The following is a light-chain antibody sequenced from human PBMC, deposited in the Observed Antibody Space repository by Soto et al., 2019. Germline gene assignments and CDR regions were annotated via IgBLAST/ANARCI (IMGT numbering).Light chain of an antibody. CDR3: AAWDDSLIAVV. CDR2: SNN. Sequence: QLVLTQSPSASGTPGQRVTISCSGSSSNIGRNTVNWYQQLPGTAPKVLIYSNNQRPSGVPDRLSGSKSGTSASLAISGLQSEDEADYYCAAWDDSLIAVVFGGGTKLTVL. CDR1: SSNIGRNT. J-gene: IGLJ2*01. V-gene: IGLV1-44*01.